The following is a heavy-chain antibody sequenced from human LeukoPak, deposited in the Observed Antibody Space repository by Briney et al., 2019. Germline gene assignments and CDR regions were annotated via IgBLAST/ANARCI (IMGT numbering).Heavy chain of an antibody. D-gene: IGHD4-17*01. CDR1: NGSISIYY. Sequence: SETLSLTCTVSNGSISIYYWSWVRQPAGKGLEWIGRISASGSTNYNPSLKSRVTMSVDTSKNQFTLKLSSVTAADTAVYYCAREITVTRPFDYWGQGTLVTVSS. CDR3: AREITVTRPFDY. J-gene: IGHJ4*02. V-gene: IGHV4-4*07. CDR2: ISASGST.